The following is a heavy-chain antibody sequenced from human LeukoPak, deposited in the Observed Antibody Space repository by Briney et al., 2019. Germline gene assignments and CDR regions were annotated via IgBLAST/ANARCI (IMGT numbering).Heavy chain of an antibody. CDR2: IYYSGST. CDR3: ASRISGWYSYYFDY. D-gene: IGHD6-19*01. J-gene: IGHJ4*02. Sequence: SETLSLTCAVYGGSFSGYYWSWIRQPPGKGLEWIGYIYYSGSTNYNPSLKSRVTISVDTSKNQFSLKLSSVTAADTAVYYCASRISGWYSYYFDYWGQGTLVTVSS. V-gene: IGHV4-59*08. CDR1: GGSFSGYY.